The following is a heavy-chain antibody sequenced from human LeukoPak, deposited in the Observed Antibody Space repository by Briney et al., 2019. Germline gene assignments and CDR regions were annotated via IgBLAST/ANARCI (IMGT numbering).Heavy chain of an antibody. CDR1: GYTFTSYG. J-gene: IGHJ5*01. D-gene: IGHD5-24*01. CDR2: ISAYNGNT. CDR3: AREGRLQSKSGWFDP. Sequence: ASVKVSCKASGYTFTSYGISWVRQAPGQGLEWMGWISAYNGNTNYAQKLQGRVTMTTDTSTSTAYMELRSLRSDDTAVYYCAREGRLQSKSGWFDPWGQGTTVTVSS. V-gene: IGHV1-18*01.